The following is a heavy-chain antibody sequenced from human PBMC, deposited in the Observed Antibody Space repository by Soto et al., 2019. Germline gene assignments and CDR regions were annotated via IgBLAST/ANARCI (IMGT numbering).Heavy chain of an antibody. CDR1: GGTFSSYA. J-gene: IGHJ6*02. CDR3: ARQGSCSSTSCHLYYYYYYGMDV. Sequence: GASVKVSCKASGGTFSSYASSWVRQAPGQGLEWMGGIIPIFGTANYAQKFQGRVTITADESTSTAYMELSSLRSEDTAVCYCARQGSCSSTSCHLYYYYYYGMDVWGQGTTVTVSS. V-gene: IGHV1-69*13. CDR2: IIPIFGTA. D-gene: IGHD2-2*01.